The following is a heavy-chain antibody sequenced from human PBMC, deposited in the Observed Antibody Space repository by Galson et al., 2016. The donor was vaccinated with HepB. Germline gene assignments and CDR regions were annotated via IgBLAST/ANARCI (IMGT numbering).Heavy chain of an antibody. Sequence: SLRLSCAASGFSFSTHFMSWVRHLPGKGLERVAKIKPDGSEQYYVGSVRGRFTISRDNAKSSLYLLMNSLRAEDTAVYYCTREFWWRFDYWGQGALVTVSA. J-gene: IGHJ4*02. D-gene: IGHD2-15*01. CDR3: TREFWWRFDY. CDR1: GFSFSTHF. V-gene: IGHV3-7*03. CDR2: IKPDGSEQ.